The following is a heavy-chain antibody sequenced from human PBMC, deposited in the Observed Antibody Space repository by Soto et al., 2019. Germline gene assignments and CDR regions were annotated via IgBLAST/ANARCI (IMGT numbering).Heavy chain of an antibody. CDR1: GYTFTSYY. CDR3: ARLYYYDTSGYYYVEDY. Sequence: ASVKVSCKASGYTFTSYYMHWVRQAPGQGLEWMGIINPSGGSTSYAQKFQGRVTMTRDTSTSTVYMELRSLRSDDTAVYYCARLYYYDTSGYYYVEDYWGQGTLVTVAS. J-gene: IGHJ4*02. CDR2: INPSGGST. V-gene: IGHV1-46*01. D-gene: IGHD3-22*01.